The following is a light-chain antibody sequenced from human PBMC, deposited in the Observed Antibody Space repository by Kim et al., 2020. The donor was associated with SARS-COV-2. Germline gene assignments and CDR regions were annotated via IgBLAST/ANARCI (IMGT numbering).Light chain of an antibody. CDR3: QQYNKWPPWT. J-gene: IGKJ1*01. V-gene: IGKV3-15*01. CDR2: GAS. Sequence: APGERATLSCRASQSVSSNFAGYQHKPGQAPRLLIYGASTRATGVPARFSGSGSGTEFTLTISSLQSEDFAVYYCQQYNKWPPWTFGQGTKVEIK. CDR1: QSVSSN.